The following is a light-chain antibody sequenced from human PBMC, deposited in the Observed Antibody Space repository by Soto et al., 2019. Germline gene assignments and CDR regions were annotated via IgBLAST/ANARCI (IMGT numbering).Light chain of an antibody. V-gene: IGKV1-5*01. CDR2: DAS. Sequence: EIQMTHAPSTLSASVGDRVTITCRASQSISSWLAWYQQKPGKAPKLLIYDASSLESGVPSRFSGSGSGTEFTLTISSLQPDDFATYYCQQYNSFTWTFGQGTKVDI. J-gene: IGKJ1*01. CDR3: QQYNSFTWT. CDR1: QSISSW.